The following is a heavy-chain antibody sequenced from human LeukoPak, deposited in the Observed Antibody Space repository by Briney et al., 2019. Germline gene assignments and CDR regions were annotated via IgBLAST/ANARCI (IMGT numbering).Heavy chain of an antibody. CDR3: ARVSSYYDSSGYYYFDY. CDR2: IYYSGST. V-gene: IGHV4-39*07. J-gene: IGHJ4*02. Sequence: PSETLSLTCTVSGGSISSSSYYWGWIRQPPGKGLEWIGSIYYSGSTNYNPSLKSRVTISVDTSKNQFSLKLSSVTAADTAVYYCARVSSYYDSSGYYYFDYWGQGTLVTVSS. CDR1: GGSISSSSYY. D-gene: IGHD3-22*01.